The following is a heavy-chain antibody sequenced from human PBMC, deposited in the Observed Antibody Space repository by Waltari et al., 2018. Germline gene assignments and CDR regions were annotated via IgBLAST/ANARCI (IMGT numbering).Heavy chain of an antibody. D-gene: IGHD7-27*01. V-gene: IGHV4-61*02. CDR1: GGSISSGSYY. J-gene: IGHJ4*02. CDR2: IYTSGST. Sequence: QVQLQESGPGLVKPSQTLSLTCTVSGGSISSGSYYWSWIRQPAGKGLEWIGRIYTSGSTNYNPSLKSRVTISVDTSKNQFSLKLSSVTAADTAVYYCARAGWGSEFDYWGQGTLVTVSS. CDR3: ARAGWGSEFDY.